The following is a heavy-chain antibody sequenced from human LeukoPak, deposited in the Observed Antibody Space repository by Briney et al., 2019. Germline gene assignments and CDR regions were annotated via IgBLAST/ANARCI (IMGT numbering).Heavy chain of an antibody. Sequence: GGSLRLSCAASGFTFSSYEMNWVRQAPGKGLGWVSYISSSGSTIYYADSVKGRFTISRDNSKNTLYLQMNSLRAEDTAVYYCAKVARAGDSSGLDAFDIWGQGTMVTVSS. CDR1: GFTFSSYE. CDR2: ISSSGSTI. J-gene: IGHJ3*02. CDR3: AKVARAGDSSGLDAFDI. D-gene: IGHD3-22*01. V-gene: IGHV3-48*03.